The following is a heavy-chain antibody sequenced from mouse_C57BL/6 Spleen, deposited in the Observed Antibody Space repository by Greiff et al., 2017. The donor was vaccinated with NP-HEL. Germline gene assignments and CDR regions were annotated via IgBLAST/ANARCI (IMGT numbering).Heavy chain of an antibody. D-gene: IGHD1-1*01. J-gene: IGHJ2*01. V-gene: IGHV1-72*01. CDR2: IDPNSGGT. Sequence: QVQLQQPGAELVKPGASVKLSCKASGYTFTSYWMHWVKQRPGRGLEWIGRIDPNSGGTKYNEKFKSKATLTVDKPSSTAYKQLSRMTSEDSAVYYCARFRTTVVEGYCFDYWGQGTTLTVSS. CDR3: ARFRTTVVEGYCFDY. CDR1: GYTFTSYW.